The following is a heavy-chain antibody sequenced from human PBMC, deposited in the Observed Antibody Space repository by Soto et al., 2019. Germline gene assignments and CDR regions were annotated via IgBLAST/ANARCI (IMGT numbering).Heavy chain of an antibody. Sequence: QPGGSLRLSCTASGFTFLSYGMHWVRQAPGKGLEWVTLISDDGTNKWYADFVKGRFTISRDNSKNTVWLQMNSLRAEDTAVYYCARGASFYYDTSDTPRAKYYYGMDVWGQGTTVTVSS. J-gene: IGHJ6*02. D-gene: IGHD3-22*01. V-gene: IGHV3-33*01. CDR1: GFTFLSYG. CDR3: ARGASFYYDTSDTPRAKYYYGMDV. CDR2: ISDDGTNK.